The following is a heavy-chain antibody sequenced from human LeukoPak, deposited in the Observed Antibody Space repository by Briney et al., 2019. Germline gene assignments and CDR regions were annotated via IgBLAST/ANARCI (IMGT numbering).Heavy chain of an antibody. CDR1: GFTFSGYG. CDR2: ISSSSSTT. V-gene: IGHV3-48*02. CDR3: ARESSSWVGFDF. Sequence: TGRSLRLSCAASGFTFSGYGMHWVRQAPGKGLEWVSYISSSSSTTYYADSVKGRFTISRDNAKNSLYLQMNSLRDEDTAVYYCARESSSWVGFDFWGQGTLVTVSS. D-gene: IGHD6-13*01. J-gene: IGHJ4*02.